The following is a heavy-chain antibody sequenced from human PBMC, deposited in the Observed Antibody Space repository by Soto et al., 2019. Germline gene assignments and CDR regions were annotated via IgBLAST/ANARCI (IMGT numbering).Heavy chain of an antibody. CDR3: ARASVAGNDY. D-gene: IGHD6-19*01. CDR1: GFTFSSYA. CDR2: ISYDGSNK. J-gene: IGHJ4*02. V-gene: IGHV3-30-3*01. Sequence: QVQLLESGGGVVQPGRSLRLSCAASGFTFSSYAMHWVRQAPGKGLEWVAVISYDGSNKYYADSVKGRFTISRDNSKNTLYLQMNSLRDEDTAVYYCARASVAGNDYWGQGTLVTVSS.